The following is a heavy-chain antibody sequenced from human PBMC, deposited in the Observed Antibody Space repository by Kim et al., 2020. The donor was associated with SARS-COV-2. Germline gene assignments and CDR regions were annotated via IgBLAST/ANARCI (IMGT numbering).Heavy chain of an antibody. CDR3: AKGGKDTWVITIYY. J-gene: IGHJ4*02. D-gene: IGHD3-22*01. V-gene: IGHV3-30*02. Sequence: ADTVKGRFTISRDNSKNTRYRQMNSLRAEDTAVYYGAKGGKDTWVITIYYWRQGTLVTVSS.